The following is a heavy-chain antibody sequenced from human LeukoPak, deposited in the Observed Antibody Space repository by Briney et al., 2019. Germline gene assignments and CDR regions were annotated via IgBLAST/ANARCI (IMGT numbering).Heavy chain of an antibody. CDR3: ARAEVGGYAKSTFTDY. V-gene: IGHV1-8*01. J-gene: IGHJ4*02. Sequence: ASVKVSCKASGYTFTSYDINWVRQATGQGLEWMGWMNPNSGNTGYAQKFQGRVTMTRNTSISRAYMELSSLRSEDTAVYYCARAEVGGYAKSTFTDYWGQGTLVTVSS. D-gene: IGHD5/OR15-5a*01. CDR2: MNPNSGNT. CDR1: GYTFTSYD.